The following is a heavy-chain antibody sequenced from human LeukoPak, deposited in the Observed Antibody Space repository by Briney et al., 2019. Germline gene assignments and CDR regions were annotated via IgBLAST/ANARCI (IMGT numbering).Heavy chain of an antibody. CDR3: ATLTSSVVEDY. CDR1: GYTFTRYY. V-gene: IGHV1-2*02. Sequence: GASVKVSCKASGYTFTRYYMHWVRQAPGQGLEWMGMINPNSGGTNYAQKFQGRVTMTRDMSISTAYMELSRLRSDDTAVYYCATLTSSVVEDYWGQGTLVTVSS. CDR2: INPNSGGT. J-gene: IGHJ4*02. D-gene: IGHD6-19*01.